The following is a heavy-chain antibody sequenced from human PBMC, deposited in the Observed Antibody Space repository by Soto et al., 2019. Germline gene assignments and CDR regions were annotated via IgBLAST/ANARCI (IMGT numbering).Heavy chain of an antibody. J-gene: IGHJ6*02. V-gene: IGHV4-31*03. Sequence: QVQLQESGPGLVKPSQTLSLTCTVSGGSISSGGYYWGWIRQQPGKGLEWIGYIYSSGSTYYNPSLKIRGSISVDTSKNQFSLKLSSVTAADTAVYYCARDSGDYYDYGMDVWGQGTTVTVSS. CDR1: GGSISSGGYY. CDR2: IYSSGST. CDR3: ARDSGDYYDYGMDV.